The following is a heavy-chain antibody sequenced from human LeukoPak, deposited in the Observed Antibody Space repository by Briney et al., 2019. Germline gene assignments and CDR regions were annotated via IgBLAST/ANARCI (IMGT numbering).Heavy chain of an antibody. Sequence: GGSLRLXCAASGFTFDDYAMHWVRQAPGKGLEWVSGISWNSGSIGYADSVKGRFTISRDNAKNSLYLQMNSLRAEDMALYYCARGGGWSGSNWFDPWGQGTLVTVSS. J-gene: IGHJ5*02. CDR1: GFTFDDYA. V-gene: IGHV3-9*03. D-gene: IGHD3-3*01. CDR2: ISWNSGSI. CDR3: ARGGGWSGSNWFDP.